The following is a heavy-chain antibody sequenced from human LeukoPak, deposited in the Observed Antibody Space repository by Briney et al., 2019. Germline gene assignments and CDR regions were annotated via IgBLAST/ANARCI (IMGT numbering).Heavy chain of an antibody. CDR1: GFSFSDYG. CDR2: ISSDGGGE. CDR3: ARAYDGNSYSFDH. J-gene: IGHJ4*02. V-gene: IGHV3-33*01. Sequence: GGSLRLSCAASGFSFSDYGMHWVRQAPGKGLDWVAVISSDGGGEDYADSVKGRFTISRDNSKNTVYLQMDSLRAEDTAVYFCARAYDGNSYSFDHWGQGTLVTVAS. D-gene: IGHD4-23*01.